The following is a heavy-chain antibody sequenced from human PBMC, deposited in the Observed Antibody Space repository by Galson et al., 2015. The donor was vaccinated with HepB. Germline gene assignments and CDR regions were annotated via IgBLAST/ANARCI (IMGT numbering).Heavy chain of an antibody. V-gene: IGHV3-21*01. CDR1: GFRFDDYS. J-gene: IGHJ4*02. Sequence: SLRLSCAASGFRFDDYSMNWVRQAPGKGLEWVSYTSGTSRLIYYSDSVKGRFTISRDNAKNFLYLQMNNLRVEDTGTYYCARDRFGVNTYDSWGQGTLVTVSS. D-gene: IGHD3-16*01. CDR3: ARDRFGVNTYDS. CDR2: TSGTSRLI.